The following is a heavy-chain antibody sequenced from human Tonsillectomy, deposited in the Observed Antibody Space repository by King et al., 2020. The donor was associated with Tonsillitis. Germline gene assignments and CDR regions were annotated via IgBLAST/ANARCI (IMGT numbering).Heavy chain of an antibody. D-gene: IGHD5-24*01. J-gene: IGHJ6*02. V-gene: IGHV4-30-2*01. CDR2: IYPSGST. Sequence: QLQESGPGLVKPSQTLSLTCGVSGGSISSDGYSWSWIRQPPGKGLEWIGYIYPSGSTYYNPSLKSRVTISVARSQNQFSLKLSSVTAADTAVYYCARAFLHGSNPEDYYYYGMDVWRQGTTVTVSS. CDR3: ARAFLHGSNPEDYYYYGMDV. CDR1: GGSISSDGYS.